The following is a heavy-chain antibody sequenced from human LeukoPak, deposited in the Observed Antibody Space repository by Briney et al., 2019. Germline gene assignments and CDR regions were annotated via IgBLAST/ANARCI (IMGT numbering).Heavy chain of an antibody. CDR1: GGSFSGYY. J-gene: IGHJ5*02. CDR3: ARSIAVAGTWWFDP. CDR2: INHSGST. Sequence: SETLSLTCAVYGGSFSGYYWSWIRQPPGKGLEWIGEINHSGSTNYNPSLKSRVTMSVDTSKNQFSLKLSSVIAADTAVYYCARSIAVAGTWWFDPWGQGTLVTVSS. V-gene: IGHV4-34*01. D-gene: IGHD6-19*01.